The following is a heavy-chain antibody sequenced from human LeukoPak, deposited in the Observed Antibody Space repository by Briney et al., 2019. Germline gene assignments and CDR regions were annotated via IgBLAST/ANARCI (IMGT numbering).Heavy chain of an antibody. J-gene: IGHJ6*03. CDR3: ATEITPYYYMDV. D-gene: IGHD5-24*01. CDR2: ISSSGSTI. CDR1: GLTFSDYY. V-gene: IGHV3-11*01. Sequence: GGSLRLSCAASGLTFSDYYMSWIRQAPGKGLEWVSYISSSGSTIYYADSVKGRFTISRDNAKNSLYLQMNSLRADDTAVYYCATEITPYYYMDVWGKGTTVTVSS.